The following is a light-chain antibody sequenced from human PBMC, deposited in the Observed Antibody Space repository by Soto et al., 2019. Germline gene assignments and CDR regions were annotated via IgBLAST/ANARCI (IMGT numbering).Light chain of an antibody. CDR2: DAS. V-gene: IGKV3-11*01. CDR1: ESVNNY. J-gene: IGKJ5*01. Sequence: EIVLTQSPATLSLSPGERATISCRASESVNNYLAWHQQKPGQPPRLLIYDASNRATGIPARFSGSGSGTVFTPTISSLEHEDFALYYCQQRSVGVTFGQGTRLEIK. CDR3: QQRSVGVT.